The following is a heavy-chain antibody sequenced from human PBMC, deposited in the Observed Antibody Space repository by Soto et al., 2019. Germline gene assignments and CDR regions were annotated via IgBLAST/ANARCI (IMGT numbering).Heavy chain of an antibody. CDR3: AREITALTYYMDV. CDR1: GFTFSSYG. Sequence: QVQLVESGGGVVQPGRSLRLSCAASGFTFSSYGMHWVRQAPGKGLEWVAVIWYDGSNKYYADSVKGRFTISRDNSKNTLYLQMNSLRAEKTAVYYCAREITALTYYMDVWGKGTTVTVSS. D-gene: IGHD1-20*01. J-gene: IGHJ6*03. V-gene: IGHV3-33*01. CDR2: IWYDGSNK.